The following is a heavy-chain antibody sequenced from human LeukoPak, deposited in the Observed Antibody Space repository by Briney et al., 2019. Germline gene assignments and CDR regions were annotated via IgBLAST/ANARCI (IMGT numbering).Heavy chain of an antibody. Sequence: SETLSLTCTVSGGSISSYYWSWVRQPPGKGLEWIGEINDSGNTNYKSSLKSRVTISADRSKNQFSLKMTSVTAADTAVYYCARQGQISAFDIWGQGNLVIVSS. CDR2: INDSGNT. J-gene: IGHJ4*02. CDR1: GGSISSYY. V-gene: IGHV4-59*08. D-gene: IGHD3-16*02. CDR3: ARQGQISAFDI.